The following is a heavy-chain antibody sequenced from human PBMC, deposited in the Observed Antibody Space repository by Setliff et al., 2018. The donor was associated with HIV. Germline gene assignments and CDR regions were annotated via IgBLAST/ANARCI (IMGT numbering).Heavy chain of an antibody. J-gene: IGHJ4*02. Sequence: PGGSLRLSCAASGIVFSSYTMTWVRQAPGKGLEWVSAVRAGGGSTFYADSVKGRCTISRDNSKSTLYLQLSSLRPEDTAVYYCASARIPTGGVSTSLDFWGLGTLVTVSS. CDR2: VRAGGGST. V-gene: IGHV3-23*01. D-gene: IGHD2-15*01. CDR1: GIVFSSYT. CDR3: ASARIPTGGVSTSLDF.